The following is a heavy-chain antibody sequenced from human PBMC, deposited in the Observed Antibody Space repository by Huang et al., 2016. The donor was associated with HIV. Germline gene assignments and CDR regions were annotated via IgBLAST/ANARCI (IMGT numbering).Heavy chain of an antibody. Sequence: QVQLVQSGSELKKPGASVKVSCKASGYTFTNYGVHWVRQAPGQGIEWMGCINTSTWKPRYAHGLTGRFVFSLDTSVNTAYLQISSLKSADSAIYYCVRVRRVMDTYCVGDCSTLEAFDIWGQGTVVTVSA. CDR2: INTSTWKP. CDR1: GYTFTNYG. V-gene: IGHV7-4-1*02. CDR3: VRVRRVMDTYCVGDCSTLEAFDI. D-gene: IGHD2-21*02. J-gene: IGHJ3*02.